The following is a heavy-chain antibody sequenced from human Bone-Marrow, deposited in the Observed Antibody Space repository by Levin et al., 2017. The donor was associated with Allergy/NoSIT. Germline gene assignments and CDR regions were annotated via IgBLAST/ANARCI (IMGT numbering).Heavy chain of an antibody. CDR3: ARPKSGYYGDFDY. CDR2: VSYDDTDK. J-gene: IGHJ4*02. CDR1: GFKFRNYG. Sequence: PGGSLRLSCAASGFKFRNYGMHWVRQAPGKGLGWVAVVSYDDTDKYYVDSVKGRFTISKDNSKNTLYLQMNSLRAEDTAVYYCARPKSGYYGDFDYWGQGTLVTVSS. D-gene: IGHD3-3*01. V-gene: IGHV3-30*03.